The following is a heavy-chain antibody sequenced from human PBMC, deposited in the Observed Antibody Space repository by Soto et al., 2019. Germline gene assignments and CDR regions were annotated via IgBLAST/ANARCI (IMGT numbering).Heavy chain of an antibody. Sequence: QVQLQESGPGLVKPSETLSLTCTVSGGSISSYYWSWVRQPPGKGLEWIGYIYYSGSTNYNPSLNSRVTIAVDTSKNQFSLKLSSVTAADTAVYYCAGASSWGSYRYRYFDYWGQGTLVTVSS. V-gene: IGHV4-59*01. D-gene: IGHD3-16*02. J-gene: IGHJ4*02. CDR1: GGSISSYY. CDR3: AGASSWGSYRYRYFDY. CDR2: IYYSGST.